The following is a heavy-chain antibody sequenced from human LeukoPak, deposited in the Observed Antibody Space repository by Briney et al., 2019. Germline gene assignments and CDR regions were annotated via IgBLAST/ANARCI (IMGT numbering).Heavy chain of an antibody. Sequence: ASVKVSCKASGYTFASYAMHWARQAPGQRLEWMGWINAGNGNTKYSQKFQGRVTITRDTSASTAYMGLSSLRSEDTAVYYCARVGYYYDSSGYLNYWGQGTLVTVSS. CDR1: GYTFASYA. D-gene: IGHD3-22*01. J-gene: IGHJ4*02. CDR3: ARVGYYYDSSGYLNY. CDR2: INAGNGNT. V-gene: IGHV1-3*01.